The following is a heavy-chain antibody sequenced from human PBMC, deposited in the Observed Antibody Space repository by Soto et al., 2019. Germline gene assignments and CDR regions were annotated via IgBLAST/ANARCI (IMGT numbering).Heavy chain of an antibody. CDR1: GFSLSKKKW. V-gene: IGHV4-4*02. CDR2: IYHTGIT. CDR3: ARFSSSGLYYYFGMDV. D-gene: IGHD6-13*01. J-gene: IGHJ6*02. Sequence: SGTPFPPFAVSGFSLSKKKWWAWVRPPPGKGLEWVGDIYHTGITNYSPSLKSRVTISVDNSKNQFSLRLTSVTAADTAVYYCARFSSSGLYYYFGMDVWGQGTTVTVSS.